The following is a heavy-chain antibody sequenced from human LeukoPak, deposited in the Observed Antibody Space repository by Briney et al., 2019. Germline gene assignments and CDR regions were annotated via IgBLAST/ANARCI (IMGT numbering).Heavy chain of an antibody. V-gene: IGHV4-59*01. CDR3: ARVSQEWLQLWCFDY. CDR2: ISYSGST. D-gene: IGHD5-24*01. Sequence: SETLSLTCTVSGDSMSSYYWSWIRQPPGKGLEWIAYISYSGSTKYNPSLQNRVTISIDTSKNQFSLKLSSVTAADTAVYYCARVSQEWLQLWCFDYWGQGTLVTVSS. J-gene: IGHJ4*02. CDR1: GDSMSSYY.